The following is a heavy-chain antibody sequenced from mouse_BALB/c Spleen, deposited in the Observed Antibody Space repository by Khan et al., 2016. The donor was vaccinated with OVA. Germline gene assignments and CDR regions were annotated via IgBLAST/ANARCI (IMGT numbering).Heavy chain of an antibody. CDR1: GFTFSTFV. CDR2: ISSAATYT. CDR3: ANGNYGWFAY. Sequence: EVELVESGGGLVEPGGSLKLSCAASGFTFSTFVMSWVRQTPEKRLAWVATISSAATYTYYPDSEKGRFNISRDNANNTLYLQMNSLRSEDTAIYYCANGNYGWFAYWGQGTLVTVSA. V-gene: IGHV5-9-1*01. J-gene: IGHJ3*01. D-gene: IGHD2-1*01.